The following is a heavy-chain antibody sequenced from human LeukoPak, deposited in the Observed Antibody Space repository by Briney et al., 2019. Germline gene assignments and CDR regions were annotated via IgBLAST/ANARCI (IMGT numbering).Heavy chain of an antibody. J-gene: IGHJ4*02. D-gene: IGHD6-13*01. CDR3: ARRAASGRYFDY. CDR2: ISSGTTT. CDR1: GFTFSDYY. V-gene: IGHV3-11*01. Sequence: PGGSLRLSCAASGFTFSDYYMTWIRQAPGKGLEWVSYISSGTTTYYADSVKGRFTISRDNAGNSLYLQMSSLRAEDTAVYYCARRAASGRYFDYWGQGTPVTDSS.